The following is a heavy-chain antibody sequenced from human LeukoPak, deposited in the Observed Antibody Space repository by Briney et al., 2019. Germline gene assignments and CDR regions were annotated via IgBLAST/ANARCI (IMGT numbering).Heavy chain of an antibody. D-gene: IGHD2-2*01. CDR2: INHSGST. Sequence: SETLSLTCAVYGGSVSGYYWSWIRQPPGKGLEWSGEINHSGSTNYNPSLKSRVTISVDTSKNQFSLKLSSVTAADTAVYYCARHSRAGKYQLLSTYNWFDPWGQGTLVTVSS. V-gene: IGHV4-34*01. J-gene: IGHJ5*02. CDR1: GGSVSGYY. CDR3: ARHSRAGKYQLLSTYNWFDP.